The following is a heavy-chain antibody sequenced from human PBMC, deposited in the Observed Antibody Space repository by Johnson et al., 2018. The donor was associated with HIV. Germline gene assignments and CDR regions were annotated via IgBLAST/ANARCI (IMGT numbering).Heavy chain of an antibody. Sequence: QMLLVESGGGLVKPGGSLRLSCAASGFTFSDYYMSWIRQAPGKGLEWVSYITSSGSTIYYEDSVKARFTISMDNAKNSLYLQMNSLRAEDTAVYYCTKGEWDSRGYYTRVGAFDIWGQGTMVTVSS. V-gene: IGHV3-11*04. J-gene: IGHJ3*02. CDR2: ITSSGSTI. CDR1: GFTFSDYY. D-gene: IGHD3-22*01. CDR3: TKGEWDSRGYYTRVGAFDI.